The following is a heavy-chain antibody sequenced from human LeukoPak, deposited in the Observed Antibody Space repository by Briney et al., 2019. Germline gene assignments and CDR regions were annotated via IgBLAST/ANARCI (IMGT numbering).Heavy chain of an antibody. Sequence: SETLSLTCTVSGGSISSSSYYWGWIRQPPGKGLEWIGSIYYSGSTYYNPSLKSRVTISVDTSKNQFSLKLSSVTAADTAVYYCARGSDFDYWGQGTLVTVSS. CDR2: IYYSGST. CDR3: ARGSDFDY. D-gene: IGHD1-26*01. CDR1: GGSISSSSYY. V-gene: IGHV4-39*07. J-gene: IGHJ4*02.